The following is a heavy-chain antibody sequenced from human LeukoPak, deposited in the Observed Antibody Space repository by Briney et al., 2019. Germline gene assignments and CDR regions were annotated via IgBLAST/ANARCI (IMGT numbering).Heavy chain of an antibody. D-gene: IGHD3-16*01. Sequence: GGSLRLSCAASGFIVTNAWMNWVRQAPGKGLEWVGRIKSTTDGGTTDYATFVKGRFIISRDDSKNTVFLQMNSLKTEDTAVYYCTTGGGYFDYLGQGTLVTVSS. CDR3: TTGGGYFDY. CDR2: IKSTTDGGTT. J-gene: IGHJ4*02. CDR1: GFIVTNAW. V-gene: IGHV3-15*07.